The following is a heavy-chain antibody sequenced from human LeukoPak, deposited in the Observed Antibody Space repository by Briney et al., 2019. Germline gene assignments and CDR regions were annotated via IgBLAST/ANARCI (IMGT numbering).Heavy chain of an antibody. Sequence: GGSPRLSCAASGFTFSDYYMSWIRQAPGEGLEWVSYISSSGSTIYYADSVKGRFTISRDNAKNSLYLQMNSLRAEDTAVYYCARRVWSGYQDYWGQGTLVTVSS. CDR1: GFTFSDYY. D-gene: IGHD3-3*01. J-gene: IGHJ4*02. CDR3: ARRVWSGYQDY. V-gene: IGHV3-11*04. CDR2: ISSSGSTI.